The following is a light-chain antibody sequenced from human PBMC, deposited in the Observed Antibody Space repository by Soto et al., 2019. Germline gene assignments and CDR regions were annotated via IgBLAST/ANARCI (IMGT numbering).Light chain of an antibody. CDR3: SSYAGIYTFV. Sequence: QSVLTQPRSVSGSPRQSVTISCTGTSSDVGGYNYVSWYQKHPGRAPKLMIYGVTKRPSGVPDRFSGSKSGNTASLTISGLQTDDESDYYCSSYAGIYTFVFGTGTKVTVL. J-gene: IGLJ1*01. CDR2: GVT. V-gene: IGLV2-11*01. CDR1: SSDVGGYNY.